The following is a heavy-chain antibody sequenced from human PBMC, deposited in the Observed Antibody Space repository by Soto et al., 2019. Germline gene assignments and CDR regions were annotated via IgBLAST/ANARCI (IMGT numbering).Heavy chain of an antibody. J-gene: IGHJ3*02. D-gene: IGHD4-17*01. Sequence: EVQLLESGGGLVQPGGSLRLSCAASGFTFSSYAMSWVRQAPGKGLEWVSAISGSGGSTYYADSVKGRFTISRDNPKNTLYLQMNSLRAEDTAVYYCAKLVRTRERGDYGDYVFYDAFDIWGQGTMVTVSS. CDR2: ISGSGGST. CDR3: AKLVRTRERGDYGDYVFYDAFDI. CDR1: GFTFSSYA. V-gene: IGHV3-23*01.